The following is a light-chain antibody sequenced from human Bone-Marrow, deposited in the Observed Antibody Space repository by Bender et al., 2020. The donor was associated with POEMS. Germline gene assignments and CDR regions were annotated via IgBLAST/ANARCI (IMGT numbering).Light chain of an antibody. Sequence: QSVLTQPPSASGTPGQRVTISCSGGSSNIGAHAVNWYQHLPGTAPKLLIYSSHRRPSEVPDRFSGSRSGTSASLAISGLRSEDEADYYCATWDDSVNGWVFGGGTKLTVL. CDR3: ATWDDSVNGWV. CDR1: SSNIGAHA. V-gene: IGLV1-44*01. CDR2: SSH. J-gene: IGLJ3*02.